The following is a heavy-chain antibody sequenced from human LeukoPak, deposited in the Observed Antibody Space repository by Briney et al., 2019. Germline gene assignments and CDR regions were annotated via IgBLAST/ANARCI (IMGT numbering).Heavy chain of an antibody. CDR1: GFTFSTYA. Sequence: GGSLRLSCAASGFTFSTYAMDWVRQAPGKGLEWVSYLSSSSSVIYYADSVKGRFTIARDNANNSLYLQMNSLRTEDSAVYYCVRDGSSWGNFDYWGQGTLVSVSS. J-gene: IGHJ4*02. V-gene: IGHV3-48*01. CDR2: LSSSSSVI. CDR3: VRDGSSWGNFDY. D-gene: IGHD7-27*01.